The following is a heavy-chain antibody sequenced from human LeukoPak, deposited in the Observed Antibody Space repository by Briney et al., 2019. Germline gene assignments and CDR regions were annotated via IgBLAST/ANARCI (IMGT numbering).Heavy chain of an antibody. Sequence: SETLSLTFAVYGGSFSGYYWSWIRQPPGKGLEWIGYIYYSGSTYYNPSLKSRVTISVDTSKNQFPLKLSSVTAADTAVYYCACEVRPWNWFDPWGQGTLVTVSS. D-gene: IGHD3-10*01. CDR3: ACEVRPWNWFDP. CDR2: IYYSGST. CDR1: GGSFSGYY. J-gene: IGHJ5*02. V-gene: IGHV4-59*06.